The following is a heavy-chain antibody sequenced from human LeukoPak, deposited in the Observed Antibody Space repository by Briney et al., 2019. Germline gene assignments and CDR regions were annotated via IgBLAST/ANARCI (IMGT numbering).Heavy chain of an antibody. CDR3: ARGNRIGYCSGGSCYSGAFDI. D-gene: IGHD2-15*01. J-gene: IGHJ3*02. Sequence: PGGSLRLSCAASGFTFSNAWMSWVRQAPGKGLEWVGRIKSKTDGGTTDYAAPVKGRFTISRDNSKNTLYLQMNSLRAEDTAVYYCARGNRIGYCSGGSCYSGAFDIWGQGTMVTVSS. CDR1: GFTFSNAW. CDR2: IKSKTDGGTT. V-gene: IGHV3-15*01.